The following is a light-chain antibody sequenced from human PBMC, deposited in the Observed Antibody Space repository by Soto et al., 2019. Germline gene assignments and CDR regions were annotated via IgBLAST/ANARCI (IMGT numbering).Light chain of an antibody. Sequence: QTVVTQEASLSVSPGTTFTLTCGLSSGSVSANYYPSWYQQTPGQAPRTLIYNTNTRSSGVPDRFSGSILGNKAALTITGAQADDESDYYCVLYMGSGIWVFGGGTKVTVL. CDR3: VLYMGSGIWV. V-gene: IGLV8-61*01. CDR1: SGSVSANYY. CDR2: NTN. J-gene: IGLJ3*02.